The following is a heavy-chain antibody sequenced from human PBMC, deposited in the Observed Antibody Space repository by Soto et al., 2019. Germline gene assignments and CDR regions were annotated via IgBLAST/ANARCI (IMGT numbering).Heavy chain of an antibody. Sequence: EEQLVESGGGLVRPGGSLRLSCAASAFTFRSYGMSWVRQAPGKGLEWVSAITASADTTYYADSVKCRFTISRDNSKNPPYLRMSGRGAEVTAVYYCAKVRPLRDCTSTCCMCAFDIWGQGTMVTVS. CDR3: AKVRPLRDCTSTCCMCAFDI. CDR2: ITASADTT. V-gene: IGHV3-23*04. J-gene: IGHJ3*02. D-gene: IGHD2-2*01. CDR1: AFTFRSYG.